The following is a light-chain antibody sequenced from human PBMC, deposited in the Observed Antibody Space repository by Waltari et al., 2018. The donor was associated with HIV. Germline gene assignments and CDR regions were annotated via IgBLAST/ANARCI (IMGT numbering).Light chain of an antibody. CDR1: SGHSNYA. Sequence: QLVLTQSPSASASLGASVKLTCTLSSGHSNYAIAWHQQRPAKGPRYLMKVNRDGRHRKGAGISARFSGSSSGAERHLIIASRQSEDEADYYCQTWGTGSRVFGGGTKLTGL. J-gene: IGLJ3*02. CDR2: VNRDGRH. CDR3: QTWGTGSRV. V-gene: IGLV4-69*01.